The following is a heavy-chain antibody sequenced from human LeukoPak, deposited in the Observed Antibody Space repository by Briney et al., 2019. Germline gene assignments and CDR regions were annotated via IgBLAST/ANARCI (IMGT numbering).Heavy chain of an antibody. D-gene: IGHD6-6*01. CDR2: ISSSSSTI. Sequence: GGSLRLSCAASGFTFSSYSMNWVRQARGKGLEWVSYISSSSSTIYYADSVKGRFTISRDNAKNSLYLQMHSLRDEDTAVYYCARDYTYRSSSIIDYWGQGTLVTVSS. CDR1: GFTFSSYS. J-gene: IGHJ4*02. V-gene: IGHV3-48*02. CDR3: ARDYTYRSSSIIDY.